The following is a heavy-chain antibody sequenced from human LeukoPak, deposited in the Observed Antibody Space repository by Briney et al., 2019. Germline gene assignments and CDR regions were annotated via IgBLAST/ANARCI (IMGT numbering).Heavy chain of an antibody. J-gene: IGHJ4*02. D-gene: IGHD4-17*01. CDR1: GFTFRNLY. CDR3: XXXRHGXSFDY. V-gene: IGHV3-72*01. CDR2: VRNEANYYTT. Sequence: GGSLRLSCAASGFTFRNLYMDWVRQAPGKGLEWVGRVRNEANYYTTDYATSVKGRFTISRDDSKNSLLLQMNSLKTEYTAVXXXXXXRHGXSFDYWGQGTLVTVSS.